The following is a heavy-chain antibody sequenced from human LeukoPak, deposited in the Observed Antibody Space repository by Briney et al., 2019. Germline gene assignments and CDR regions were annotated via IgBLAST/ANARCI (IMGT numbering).Heavy chain of an antibody. CDR2: INHSGST. CDR3: ARRHDFWSGDDY. J-gene: IGHJ4*02. CDR1: GGSFSGYY. V-gene: IGHV4-34*01. D-gene: IGHD3-3*01. Sequence: KPSETLSLTCAVYGGSFSGYYWSWIRQPPGKGLEWIGEINHSGSTNYNPSLKSRVTISVDTSKNQFSLKLSSVTAADTAVYYCARRHDFWSGDDYWGQGTLVTVSS.